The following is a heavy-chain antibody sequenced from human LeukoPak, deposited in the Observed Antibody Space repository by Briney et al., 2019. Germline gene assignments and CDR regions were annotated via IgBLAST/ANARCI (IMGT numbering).Heavy chain of an antibody. CDR3: ARDFLLGWFDP. V-gene: IGHV3-30*04. CDR1: DFTFSTYA. J-gene: IGHJ5*02. D-gene: IGHD3-16*01. Sequence: GGSLRLSCAASDFTFSTYAMHWVRQGPGKGLEWVAFISDDGNNRYYADSVKGRFTISRDNSRKTLYVQMNSLRVEDTAVYYCARDFLLGWFDPWGQGTLVTVSS. CDR2: ISDDGNNR.